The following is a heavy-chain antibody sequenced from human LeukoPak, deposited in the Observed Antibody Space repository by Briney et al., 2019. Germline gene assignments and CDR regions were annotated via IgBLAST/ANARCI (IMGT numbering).Heavy chain of an antibody. CDR2: IYYSGST. CDR3: ARVGVFGAVSDS. V-gene: IGHV4-39*01. Sequence: SETLSLTCTVSGDSINSGSYYWVWIRQPPGKGLEWIGSIYYSGSTYYSPSLKSRVTISVDTSKIQFSLRLSSVTAADTAVYYCARVGVFGAVSDSWGQGILVTVSS. J-gene: IGHJ4*02. CDR1: GDSINSGSYY. D-gene: IGHD3-3*01.